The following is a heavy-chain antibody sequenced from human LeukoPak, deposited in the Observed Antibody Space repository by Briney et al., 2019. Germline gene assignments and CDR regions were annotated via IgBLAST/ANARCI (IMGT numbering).Heavy chain of an antibody. CDR1: GDSISSGDYH. CDR3: AYYDFWSGDPAFDI. CDR2: IYYSGST. J-gene: IGHJ3*02. V-gene: IGHV4-30-4*08. Sequence: SETLSLTCTVSGDSISSGDYHWSWIRQPPGKGLEWIGYIYYSGSTYYNPSLKSRVTISVDTSKNQFSLKLSSVTAADTAVYYCAYYDFWSGDPAFDIWGQGTMVTVSS. D-gene: IGHD3-3*01.